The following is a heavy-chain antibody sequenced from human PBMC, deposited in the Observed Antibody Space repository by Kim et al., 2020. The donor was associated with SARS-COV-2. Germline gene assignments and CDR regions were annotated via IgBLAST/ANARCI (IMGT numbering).Heavy chain of an antibody. D-gene: IGHD4-17*01. CDR2: SRKKADSYTT. J-gene: IGHJ6*02. CDR3: TRATVTTYAMDV. CDR1: GFSFSDHY. Sequence: GGSLRLSCAASGFSFSDHYMDWVRQAPGKGLEWIGRSRKKADSYTTEYAASVRGRFTISRDESKNSVYLQMNSLQTEDTAVYYCTRATVTTYAMDVWGQG. V-gene: IGHV3-72*01.